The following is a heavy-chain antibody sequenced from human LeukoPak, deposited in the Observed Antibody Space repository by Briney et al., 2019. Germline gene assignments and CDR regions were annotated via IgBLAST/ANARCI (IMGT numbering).Heavy chain of an antibody. CDR2: INPNSGGT. J-gene: IGHJ4*02. V-gene: IGHV1-2*02. CDR3: ARDSGSLDNIVVVTAIDY. Sequence: ASVKVSCKASGYSFTGHYMHWVRQAPGQGLEWMGWINPNSGGTNYAQKFQGRVTMTRDTSISTAYMELSRLRSDDTAVYYCARDSGSLDNIVVVTAIDYWGQGTLVTVSS. CDR1: GYSFTGHY. D-gene: IGHD2-21*02.